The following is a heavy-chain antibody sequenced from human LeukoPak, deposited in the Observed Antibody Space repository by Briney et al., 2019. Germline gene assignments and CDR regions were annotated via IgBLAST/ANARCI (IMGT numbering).Heavy chain of an antibody. J-gene: IGHJ4*02. Sequence: SETLSLTCTVSGGSTSSYYWGWIRQPPGKGLEWIGYIYYSGSTNYNPSLKSRVTISVDTSKNQFSLKLSSVTAADTAVYYCARGVDSSSWYRYFDYWGQGTLVTVSS. CDR3: ARGVDSSSWYRYFDY. V-gene: IGHV4-59*12. D-gene: IGHD6-13*01. CDR1: GGSTSSYY. CDR2: IYYSGST.